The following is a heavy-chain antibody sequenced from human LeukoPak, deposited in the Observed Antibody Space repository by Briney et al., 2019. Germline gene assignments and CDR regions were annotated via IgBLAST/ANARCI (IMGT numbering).Heavy chain of an antibody. CDR3: ARHHRANWFDP. J-gene: IGHJ5*02. Sequence: PGGSLRLSCAASGFTFSDSYMSWIRRAPGKGLEWVSYISGSGSTLYYADSVRGRFTISRDNAKNSLYLQMNSLRAEDTAVYYRARHHRANWFDPWGQGTLVTVSS. CDR1: GFTFSDSY. CDR2: ISGSGSTL. D-gene: IGHD3-16*02. V-gene: IGHV3-11*01.